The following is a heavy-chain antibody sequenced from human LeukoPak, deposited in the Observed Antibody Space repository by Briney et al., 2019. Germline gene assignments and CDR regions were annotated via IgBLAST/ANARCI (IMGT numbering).Heavy chain of an antibody. D-gene: IGHD4-17*01. J-gene: IGHJ4*02. V-gene: IGHV3-30*02. CDR2: IRYDGSNK. CDR3: AKDGGRTVTRYYFDY. Sequence: GGSLRLSCAASGFTFSSYGTHWVRQAPGKGLEWVAFIRYDGSNKYYADSVKGRFTISRDNSKNTLYLQMNSLRAEDTAVYYCAKDGGRTVTRYYFDYWGQGTLVTVSS. CDR1: GFTFSSYG.